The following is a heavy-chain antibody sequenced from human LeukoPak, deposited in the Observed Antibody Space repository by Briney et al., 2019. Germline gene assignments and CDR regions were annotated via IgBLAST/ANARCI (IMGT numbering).Heavy chain of an antibody. CDR2: IYYSGST. D-gene: IGHD6-19*01. CDR3: ARREGIAVADPKPFDN. V-gene: IGHV4-39*01. CDR1: GGSVSSSSHY. J-gene: IGHJ4*02. Sequence: PSETLSLTCTVSGGSVSSSSHYWGWIRLPPGKGLEWIGNIYYSGSTSYNPSLKSRVSISVDTSKNQFSLKLSSVTAADTAVYYCARREGIAVADPKPFDNWGQGTLVTVSS.